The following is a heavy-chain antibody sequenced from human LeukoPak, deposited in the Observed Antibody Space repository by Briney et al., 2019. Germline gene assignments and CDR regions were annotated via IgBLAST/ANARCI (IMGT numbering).Heavy chain of an antibody. D-gene: IGHD3-3*01. J-gene: IGHJ4*02. CDR1: GGSISSSGYY. Sequence: SETLSLTCSVSGGSISSSGYYWGWIRQPPGKGLEWIGSIYYSENSYYNPSLKSRATISVDTSKNQISLKLTFLTAADTAVYYCARSDFWSGYPDLYYFDFWGQGTLVTVSS. CDR3: ARSDFWSGYPDLYYFDF. V-gene: IGHV4-39*01. CDR2: IYYSENS.